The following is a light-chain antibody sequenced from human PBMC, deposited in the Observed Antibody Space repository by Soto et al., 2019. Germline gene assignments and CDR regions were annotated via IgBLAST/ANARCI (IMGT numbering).Light chain of an antibody. CDR1: SSNIGGNS. Sequence: QSVMTQPPSVSAAPGQKVTISCSGSSSNIGGNSVSWYQQLPGTAPKLLIYDDNKRPSGIPDRFSASKSGTSASLAINGLRSEDEADYYCATWDDSLSGHWVFGGGTKLTVL. CDR3: ATWDDSLSGHWV. V-gene: IGLV1-51*01. J-gene: IGLJ3*02. CDR2: DDN.